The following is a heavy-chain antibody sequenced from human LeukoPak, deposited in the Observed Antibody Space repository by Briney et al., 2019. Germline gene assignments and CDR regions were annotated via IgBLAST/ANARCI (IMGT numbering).Heavy chain of an antibody. D-gene: IGHD1/OR15-1a*01. Sequence: GGSLRLSCAASGFTFSTYAMSWVRQTPEKGLEWVSAISDTGGNTFYADSVKGRFTISRDNSKNTLYLQMDSLRAEDTAIYYCAKGRTNDYWGQGTLVTVSS. CDR1: GFTFSTYA. V-gene: IGHV3-23*01. J-gene: IGHJ4*02. CDR2: ISDTGGNT. CDR3: AKGRTNDY.